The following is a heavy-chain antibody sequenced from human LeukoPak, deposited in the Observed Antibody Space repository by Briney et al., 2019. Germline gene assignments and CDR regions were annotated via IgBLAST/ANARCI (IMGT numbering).Heavy chain of an antibody. V-gene: IGHV1-18*01. CDR2: ISAYNDNT. Sequence: GASVKVSCKASGYTFTSYDINWLRQATGQGLEWMGWISAYNDNTNYAQKLQGRVTMTTDTSTSTAYMELRSLRSDDTAVYYCARDKEDIVVTVLGNYYYGMDVWGQGTTVTVSS. CDR1: GYTFTSYD. J-gene: IGHJ6*02. CDR3: ARDKEDIVVTVLGNYYYGMDV. D-gene: IGHD2-15*01.